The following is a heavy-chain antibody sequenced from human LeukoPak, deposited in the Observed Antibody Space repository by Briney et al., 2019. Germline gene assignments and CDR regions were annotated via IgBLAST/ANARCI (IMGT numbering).Heavy chain of an antibody. Sequence: SETLSLTCTVSGGSISSYYWSWIRQPPGKGLEWIGYIYYTGSTNFNPSLKSRVTMSLDTSKNQFSLKLNSVTAADTPVYYCATGRAAAGSLGYWGQGTLVTVSS. CDR1: GGSISSYY. J-gene: IGHJ4*02. CDR3: ATGRAAAGSLGY. CDR2: IYYTGST. V-gene: IGHV4-59*01. D-gene: IGHD6-25*01.